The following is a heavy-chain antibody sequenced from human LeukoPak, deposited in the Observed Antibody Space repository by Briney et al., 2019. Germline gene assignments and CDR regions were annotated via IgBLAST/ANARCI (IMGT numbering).Heavy chain of an antibody. D-gene: IGHD6-6*01. Sequence: SETLSLTCTVSGGSLSSSSYYWGWIRQPPGKGLEWIGTVYYSGSTNYNPSLKSRVTISVDTSKNQFSLKLSSVTAADTAVYYCARVEEQLVRWGQGTLVTVSS. J-gene: IGHJ4*02. CDR2: VYYSGST. CDR1: GGSLSSSSYY. CDR3: ARVEEQLVR. V-gene: IGHV4-39*07.